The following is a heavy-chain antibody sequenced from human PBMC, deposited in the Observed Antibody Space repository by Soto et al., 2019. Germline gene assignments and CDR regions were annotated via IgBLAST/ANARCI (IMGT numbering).Heavy chain of an antibody. D-gene: IGHD3-16*02. Sequence: QVQLVGSGGGVVQPGRSLRLSCAASGFTFSSYAMHWVRQAPGKGLEWVAVISYDGSNKYYADSVKGRFTISRDNSKNTLYLQMNSLRAEDTAVYYCARGHRLRWGELASGLDYWGQGTLVTVSS. CDR1: GFTFSSYA. CDR3: ARGHRLRWGELASGLDY. V-gene: IGHV3-30-3*01. CDR2: ISYDGSNK. J-gene: IGHJ4*02.